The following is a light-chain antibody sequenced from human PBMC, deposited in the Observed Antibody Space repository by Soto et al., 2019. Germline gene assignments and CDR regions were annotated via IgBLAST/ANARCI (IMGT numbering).Light chain of an antibody. CDR1: QSVSTSF. CDR2: ATS. V-gene: IGKV3-20*01. CDR3: HQFDSSLT. J-gene: IGKJ1*01. Sequence: EIVLTQSPGTLSLSPGDRATLSCRASQSVSTSFLAWYQQAPGQAPRLLIYATSRRATGIPDRFSGSGSGTDFTLTISRLEPEDFAVDYCHQFDSSLTFGQGTTVEIK.